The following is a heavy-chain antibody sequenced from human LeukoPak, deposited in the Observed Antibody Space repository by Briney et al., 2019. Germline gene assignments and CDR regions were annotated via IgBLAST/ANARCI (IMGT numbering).Heavy chain of an antibody. Sequence: GASVKLSCTASGYTFTGYYMHWVRQAPGQGLEWMGWINPNSGGTNYAQKFQGRVTMTRDTSISTAYMELSRLRSDDTAVYYCATSGYGEDWFDPWGQGTLVTVSS. CDR3: ATSGYGEDWFDP. V-gene: IGHV1-2*02. CDR1: GYTFTGYY. J-gene: IGHJ5*02. CDR2: INPNSGGT. D-gene: IGHD5-12*01.